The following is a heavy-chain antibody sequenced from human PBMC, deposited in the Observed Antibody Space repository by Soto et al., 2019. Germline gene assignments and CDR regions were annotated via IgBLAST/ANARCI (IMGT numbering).Heavy chain of an antibody. Sequence: ASVKVSCKASGGTFSSYAISWVRQAPGQGLEWMGGIIPIFGTANYAQKFQGRVTITADKSTSTAYMELSSLRSEDTAVYYCARDLRRGYSGYDYFPYYYYYGMDVWGQGTTVTVSS. CDR1: GGTFSSYA. D-gene: IGHD5-12*01. CDR2: IIPIFGTA. J-gene: IGHJ6*02. CDR3: ARDLRRGYSGYDYFPYYYYYGMDV. V-gene: IGHV1-69*06.